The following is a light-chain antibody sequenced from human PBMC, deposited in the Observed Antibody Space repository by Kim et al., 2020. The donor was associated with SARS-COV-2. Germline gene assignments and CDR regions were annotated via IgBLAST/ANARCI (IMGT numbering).Light chain of an antibody. CDR2: DDD. CDR1: RSSIGNEY. Sequence: GQMATISCSGSRSSIGNEYVSWYQQFPGTAPKLLIYDDDKRPSGIPDRFSSSKSATSATLGITGLQTGDEADYYCGTWDTSLSIYVFGTGTKVTVL. CDR3: GTWDTSLSIYV. J-gene: IGLJ1*01. V-gene: IGLV1-51*01.